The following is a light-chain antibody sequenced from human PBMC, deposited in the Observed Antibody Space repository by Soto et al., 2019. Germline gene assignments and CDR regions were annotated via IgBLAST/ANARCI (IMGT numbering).Light chain of an antibody. V-gene: IGKV3-15*01. Sequence: IVLTQSPATLSVSPGEKATLSCRASQSVSNNLAWFQQKPGQVPRLLIYGASNRATGVSARFSGSGSGTEFTLTISSLQSEDFAVYYCQQYHYWWTFGQRTKVDIK. CDR2: GAS. J-gene: IGKJ1*01. CDR3: QQYHYWWT. CDR1: QSVSNN.